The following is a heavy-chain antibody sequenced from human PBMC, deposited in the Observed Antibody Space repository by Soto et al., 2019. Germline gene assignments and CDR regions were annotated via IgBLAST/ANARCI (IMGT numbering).Heavy chain of an antibody. CDR2: IYWDDDK. CDR1: GFSSSVTRML. Sequence: ITLRGLGLRRWNPTQPLTWTSTSFGFSSSVTRMLVGWFRQPPGKALEWLALIYWDDDKRYSPFLKSRLTITKDTSKNQVVLTMSNMDPVDTARYYCAHIVVAGLGYYFDYWGQGTLVTVSS. D-gene: IGHD6-19*01. J-gene: IGHJ4*02. V-gene: IGHV2-5*02. CDR3: AHIVVAGLGYYFDY.